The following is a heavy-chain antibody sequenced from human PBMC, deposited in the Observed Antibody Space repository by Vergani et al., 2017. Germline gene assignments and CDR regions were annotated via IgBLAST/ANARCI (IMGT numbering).Heavy chain of an antibody. V-gene: IGHV7-4-1*02. CDR2: INTDTGNP. J-gene: IGHJ6*02. CDR1: GYTLSSHA. D-gene: IGHD3-16*01. CDR3: ARPARLRGVFSGLDV. Sequence: QVQLVQSGSELRRPGASVKISCKASGYTLSSHAINWVRQAPGQGREWMGWINTDTGNPTYAQDFTGRFVFSLDTSVDTAYLQISSLKAEDTAVYYCARPARLRGVFSGLDVWGQGTTVTVSS.